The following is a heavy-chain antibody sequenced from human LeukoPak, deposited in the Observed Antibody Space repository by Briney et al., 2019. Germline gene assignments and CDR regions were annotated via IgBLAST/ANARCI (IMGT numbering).Heavy chain of an antibody. J-gene: IGHJ4*02. CDR2: ISAYNGST. V-gene: IGHV1-18*01. CDR3: AREAAGDSLDY. CDR1: GYTFTSYG. D-gene: IGHD7-27*01. Sequence: ASVKVSCKASGYTFTSYGISWVRPAPGQGLEWMGWISAYNGSTNYAQKLQGRVTMTTDTSTSTAYMELRSLRSDDTAVYYCAREAAGDSLDYWGQGTLVTVSS.